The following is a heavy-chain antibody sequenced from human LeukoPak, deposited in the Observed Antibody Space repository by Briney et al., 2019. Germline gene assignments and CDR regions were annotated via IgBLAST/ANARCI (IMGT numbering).Heavy chain of an antibody. CDR2: IIPILGIA. J-gene: IGHJ6*02. CDR1: GGTFSSYA. V-gene: IGHV1-69*04. D-gene: IGHD2-2*01. CDR3: AKRVVVPAANLRYYYYGMDV. Sequence: SVKVSCKASGGTFSSYAISWVRQAPGQGLEWMGRIIPILGIANYAQKFQGRVTITADKSTSTAYMELSSLRSEDTAVYYCAKRVVVPAANLRYYYYGMDVWGRGTTVTVSS.